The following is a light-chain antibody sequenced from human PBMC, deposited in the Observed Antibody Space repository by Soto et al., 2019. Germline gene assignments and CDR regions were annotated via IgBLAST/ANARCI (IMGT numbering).Light chain of an antibody. Sequence: EIVLTQSPATLSLSPGERATLSCRASQRVSTTLAWYQQKPGQAPRLLIYDASNRATGIPARFSGSGSGTDFTLTISSLEPEDFAVYYCQQRYNWPPITFGQGTRLEIK. J-gene: IGKJ5*01. CDR2: DAS. CDR1: QRVSTT. V-gene: IGKV3-11*01. CDR3: QQRYNWPPIT.